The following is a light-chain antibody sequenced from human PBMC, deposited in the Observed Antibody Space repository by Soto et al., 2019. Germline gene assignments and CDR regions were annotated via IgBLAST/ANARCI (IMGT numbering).Light chain of an antibody. CDR3: QQADSFPIT. Sequence: DIQMTQSPSSVSASVGDRVTISCRASEDINSRLAWYQQKXGNAPKXXIYAAFILQSGVPSRFSGYGSGTDFTLTISSLQHEDFATYYCQQADSFPITFGQGTRLEIK. CDR1: EDINSR. V-gene: IGKV1-12*01. J-gene: IGKJ5*01. CDR2: AAF.